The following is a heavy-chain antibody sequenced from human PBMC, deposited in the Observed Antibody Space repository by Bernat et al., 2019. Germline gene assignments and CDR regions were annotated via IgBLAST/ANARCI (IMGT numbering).Heavy chain of an antibody. J-gene: IGHJ5*02. CDR1: GFTFSSYA. Sequence: QAQLVESGGGVVQPGRSLRLSCAASGFTFSSYAMHWVRQAPGKGLEWVAVISYDGSNKYYADSVKGRFTISRDNSKNTLYLQMNSLRAEDTAVYYCAREFEPYYYGSGSYPWFDPWGQGTLVTVSS. V-gene: IGHV3-30*01. CDR3: AREFEPYYYGSGSYPWFDP. CDR2: ISYDGSNK. D-gene: IGHD3-10*01.